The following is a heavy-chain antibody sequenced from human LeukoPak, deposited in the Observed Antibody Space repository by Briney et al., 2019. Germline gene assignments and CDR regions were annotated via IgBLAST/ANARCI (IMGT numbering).Heavy chain of an antibody. Sequence: GGSLRLSCAASGFTFSTYWMSWVRQAPGKGLEWVASVTQDGSETYYVDSVKGRFTISRDNAKNSLYLQMNSLRAEDTAVYYCARDRATYWGQGTLVTVSS. CDR3: ARDRATY. V-gene: IGHV3-7*01. J-gene: IGHJ4*02. CDR1: GFTFSTYW. CDR2: VTQDGSET.